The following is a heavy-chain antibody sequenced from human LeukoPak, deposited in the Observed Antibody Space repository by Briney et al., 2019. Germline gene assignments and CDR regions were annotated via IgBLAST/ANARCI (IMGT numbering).Heavy chain of an antibody. Sequence: SETLSLTCTVSGGSISTYYWSWIRQPPGKGLEWIGYIYYSGSTNYNPSLKSRVTISVDTSKNQFSLKLSSVTAADTAVYYCARTYCGGDCYLDYWGQGTLVTVSS. D-gene: IGHD2-21*02. CDR1: GGSISTYY. CDR3: ARTYCGGDCYLDY. J-gene: IGHJ4*02. CDR2: IYYSGST. V-gene: IGHV4-59*01.